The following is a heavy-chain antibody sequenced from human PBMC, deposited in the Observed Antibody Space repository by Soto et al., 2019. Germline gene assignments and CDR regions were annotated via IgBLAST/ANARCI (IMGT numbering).Heavy chain of an antibody. CDR1: GGSISDDTYY. Sequence: SETLSLTCTVSGGSISDDTYYWGWIRQPPGKGLEWIGSIYYSGTSSYNPSLESRVTVSVDTSENQFSLKLSSVTAADTAVYYCARQVVDGTVAGTGSFDYWGQGTLVTVSS. J-gene: IGHJ4*02. V-gene: IGHV4-39*01. CDR2: IYYSGTS. CDR3: ARQVVDGTVAGTGSFDY. D-gene: IGHD6-19*01.